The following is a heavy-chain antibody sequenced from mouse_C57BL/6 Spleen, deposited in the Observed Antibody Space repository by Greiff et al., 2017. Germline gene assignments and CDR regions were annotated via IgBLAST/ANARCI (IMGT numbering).Heavy chain of an antibody. Sequence: VQLQQSGPELVKPGASVKISCKASGYAFSSSWMNWVKQRPGKGLEWIGRIYPGDGDTNYNGKFKGKATLTADKSSSTADMQLSSLTSEDSAVYFCARSETAQATWFAYWGQGTLVTVSA. V-gene: IGHV1-82*01. D-gene: IGHD3-2*02. J-gene: IGHJ3*01. CDR1: GYAFSSSW. CDR2: IYPGDGDT. CDR3: ARSETAQATWFAY.